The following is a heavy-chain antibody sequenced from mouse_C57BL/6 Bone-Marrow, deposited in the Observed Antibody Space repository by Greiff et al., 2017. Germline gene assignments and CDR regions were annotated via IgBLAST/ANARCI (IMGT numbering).Heavy chain of an antibody. CDR1: GFTFSSYA. J-gene: IGHJ3*01. V-gene: IGHV5-4*01. Sequence: EVKLVESGGGLVKPGGSLKLSCAASGFTFSSYAMSWVRQTPEKRLEWVATISDGGSYTYDPDNVKGRFTISRDNAKNNLYLQMSHLKSEDTAMYYCARDDDYGSSYDWFAYWGQGTLVTVSA. D-gene: IGHD1-1*01. CDR2: ISDGGSYT. CDR3: ARDDDYGSSYDWFAY.